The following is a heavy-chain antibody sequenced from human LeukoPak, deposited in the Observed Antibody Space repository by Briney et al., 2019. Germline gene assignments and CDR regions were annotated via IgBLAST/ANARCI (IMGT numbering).Heavy chain of an antibody. CDR2: IYYSGST. Sequence: NTSQTLSLTCTVSGGSISSGDYYWSWIRQPPGKGLEWIGYIYYSGSTYYNPSLKSRVTISVDTSKNQFSLKLSSVTAADTAVYYCAFLPDLSSSDDYWGQGTLVTVSS. D-gene: IGHD6-6*01. J-gene: IGHJ4*02. CDR3: AFLPDLSSSDDY. CDR1: GGSISSGDYY. V-gene: IGHV4-30-4*01.